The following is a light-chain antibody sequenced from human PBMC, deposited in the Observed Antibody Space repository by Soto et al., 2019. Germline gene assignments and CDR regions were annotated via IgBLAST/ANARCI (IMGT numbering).Light chain of an antibody. Sequence: QPVLTQPASVSGSPGQSITISCTGTSSDVGGYNYVSWYQQHPGKAPKLMIYDVSNRPSGVSNRFSGSKSGNTASLTISGLQAEDEADYYCSSYTSSSTPNVVFAGGTKLTVL. J-gene: IGLJ2*01. CDR3: SSYTSSSTPNVV. CDR2: DVS. V-gene: IGLV2-14*01. CDR1: SSDVGGYNY.